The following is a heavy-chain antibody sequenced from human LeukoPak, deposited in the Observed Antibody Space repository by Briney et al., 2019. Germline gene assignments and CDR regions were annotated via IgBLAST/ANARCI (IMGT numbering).Heavy chain of an antibody. J-gene: IGHJ6*04. V-gene: IGHV4-4*02. Sequence: SGTLSLTCAVSGGSISSSNWWGWVRPPPGKGLEWIGEIYHSGSTNYNPSLKSRVTISVDKSKNQFSLKLSSVTAADTAVYYCAREWYYCSSTSCYFYYGMDVWGKGTTVTVSS. D-gene: IGHD2-2*01. CDR1: GGSISSSNW. CDR3: AREWYYCSSTSCYFYYGMDV. CDR2: IYHSGST.